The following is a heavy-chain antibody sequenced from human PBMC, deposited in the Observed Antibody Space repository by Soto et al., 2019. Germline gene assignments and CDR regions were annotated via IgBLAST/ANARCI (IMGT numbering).Heavy chain of an antibody. CDR3: ARGGYYASGIFDY. CDR2: IYYSGST. D-gene: IGHD3-10*01. V-gene: IGHV4-31*03. CDR1: GGSISSGGYY. J-gene: IGHJ4*02. Sequence: PSETLSLTCTVSGGSISSGGYYWSWIRQHPGKGLEWIGYIYYSGSTYYNPSLKSRVTISVDTSKNQFSLKLSSVTAADTAVYYCARGGYYASGIFDYWGQGALVTVSS.